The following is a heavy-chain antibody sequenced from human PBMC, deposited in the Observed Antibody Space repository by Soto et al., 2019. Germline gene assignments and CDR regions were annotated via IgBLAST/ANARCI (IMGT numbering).Heavy chain of an antibody. J-gene: IGHJ4*02. V-gene: IGHV3-23*01. CDR3: AKDPLLWFGELSIADY. D-gene: IGHD3-10*01. CDR2: ISGSGGST. CDR1: GFTFSSYA. Sequence: GSLRLSCAASGFTFSSYAMSWVRQAPGKGLEWVSAISGSGGSTYYADSGKGRFTISRDNSKNTLYLQMNSLRAEDTAVYYCAKDPLLWFGELSIADYWGQGTLVTVSS.